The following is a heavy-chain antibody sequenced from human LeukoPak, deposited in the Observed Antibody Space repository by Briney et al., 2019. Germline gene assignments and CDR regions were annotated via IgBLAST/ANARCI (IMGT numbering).Heavy chain of an antibody. CDR3: ARDIAAAGRPYYYYMDV. J-gene: IGHJ6*03. D-gene: IGHD6-13*01. Sequence: SETLSLTCAVSGGSISSGGYYWSWIRQPPGKGLEWIGYIYHSGSTYYNPSLKSRVTISVDRSKNQFSLKLSSVTAADTAVYYCARDIAAAGRPYYYYMDVWGKGTTVTVSS. CDR2: IYHSGST. V-gene: IGHV4-30-2*01. CDR1: GGSISSGGYY.